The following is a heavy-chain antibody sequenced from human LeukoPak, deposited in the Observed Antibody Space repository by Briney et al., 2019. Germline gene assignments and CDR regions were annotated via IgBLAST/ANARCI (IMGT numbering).Heavy chain of an antibody. D-gene: IGHD5-18*01. J-gene: IGHJ4*02. CDR2: IYYSGST. CDR3: AREYSYGYFDY. CDR1: GGSVSSGSYY. Sequence: SETLSLTCTVSGGSVSSGSYYWSWIRQPPGKGLEWIGYIYYSGSTNYNPSLKSRATISVDTSKNHFSPKLSSVTAADTAMYYCAREYSYGYFDYWGQGTLVTVSS. V-gene: IGHV4-61*03.